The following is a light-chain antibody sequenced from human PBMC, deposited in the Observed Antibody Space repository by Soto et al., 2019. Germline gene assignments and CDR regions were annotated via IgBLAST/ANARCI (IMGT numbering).Light chain of an antibody. CDR2: DVT. Sequence: QSVLTQPRSVSGSPGQSVTISCTGTSTDVGYYNCVSWYQQHPGKAPQVIIYDVTKRPSGVPDRFSASKSGNTASLTVSGLQAEDEADYYCSSYAVNYTWMFGGGTKLTVL. V-gene: IGLV2-11*01. CDR3: SSYAVNYTWM. CDR1: STDVGYYNC. J-gene: IGLJ3*02.